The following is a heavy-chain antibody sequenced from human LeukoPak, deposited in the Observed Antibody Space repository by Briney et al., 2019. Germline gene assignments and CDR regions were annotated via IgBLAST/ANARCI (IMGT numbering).Heavy chain of an antibody. CDR2: ISGSGGST. D-gene: IGHD6-19*01. J-gene: IGHJ6*04. Sequence: GGSLRLSCAASGFTFSSYAMSWVRQAPGKGPEWVSAISGSGGSTYYADSVKGRFTISRDNSKNTLYLQMNSLRAEDTAVYYCAKDPRIEQWLYGMDVWGKGTTVTVSS. V-gene: IGHV3-23*01. CDR3: AKDPRIEQWLYGMDV. CDR1: GFTFSSYA.